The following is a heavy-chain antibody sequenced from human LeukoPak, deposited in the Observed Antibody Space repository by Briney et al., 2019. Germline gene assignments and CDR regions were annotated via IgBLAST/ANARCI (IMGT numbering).Heavy chain of an antibody. Sequence: PGGSLRLSCAASGFTFSSYAMSWVRQAPGKGLEWVSAISGSGGSTYYADSVKGRFTISRDNSKNTLYLQMNSLRAEDTAVYYCAKPRLTTTGYSYGYEYFQHWGQGTLVTVSS. D-gene: IGHD5-18*01. V-gene: IGHV3-23*01. J-gene: IGHJ1*01. CDR3: AKPRLTTTGYSYGYEYFQH. CDR2: ISGSGGST. CDR1: GFTFSSYA.